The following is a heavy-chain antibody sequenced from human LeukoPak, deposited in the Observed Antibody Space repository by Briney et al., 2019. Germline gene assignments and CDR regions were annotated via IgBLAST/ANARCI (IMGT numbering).Heavy chain of an antibody. V-gene: IGHV4-59*01. CDR2: IYYSGST. Sequence: SETLSLTCTVSGGSISSYYWSWIRQPPGKGLEWIGYIYYSGSTNYNPSLKSRVIISVDTSKNQFSLKLSSVTAVDTAVYYCARTKAPRGGYPFDYWGQGTLVTVSS. D-gene: IGHD5-18*01. CDR3: ARTKAPRGGYPFDY. CDR1: GGSISSYY. J-gene: IGHJ4*02.